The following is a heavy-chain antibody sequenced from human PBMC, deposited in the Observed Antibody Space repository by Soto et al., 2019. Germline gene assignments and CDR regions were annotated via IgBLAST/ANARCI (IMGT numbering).Heavy chain of an antibody. Sequence: SETLSLTCAVSGGSISSGGYSWSWIRQPPGKGLEWIGYIYHSGSTYYNPSLKSRVTISVDRSKNQFSLKLSSVTAADTAVYYCARVKSSGSYYNWFDPWGQGTLVTVSS. J-gene: IGHJ5*02. V-gene: IGHV4-30-2*01. CDR3: ARVKSSGSYYNWFDP. CDR1: GGSISSGGYS. D-gene: IGHD1-26*01. CDR2: IYHSGST.